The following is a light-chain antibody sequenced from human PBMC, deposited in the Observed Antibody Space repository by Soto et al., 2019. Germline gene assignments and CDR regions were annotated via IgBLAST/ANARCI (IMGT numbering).Light chain of an antibody. CDR2: GAF. J-gene: IGKJ1*01. CDR3: QQYNDWPLT. Sequence: EIVMTQSPVTLSVSPGERATLSCRASQSVRSNLAWYQQKPGQAPSLLIYGAFTRATGIPARFSGTGSGTEFTLTISSLQSEDFALYYCQQYNDWPLTSGQGTKVDIK. CDR1: QSVRSN. V-gene: IGKV3-15*01.